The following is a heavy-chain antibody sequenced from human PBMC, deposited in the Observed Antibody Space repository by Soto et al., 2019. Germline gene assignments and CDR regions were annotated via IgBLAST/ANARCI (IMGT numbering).Heavy chain of an antibody. CDR1: GFTFSSYS. V-gene: IGHV3-21*01. J-gene: IGHJ6*02. CDR3: AREGVQHGSGPYYYYGMDV. CDR2: ISSSSSYI. Sequence: EVQLVESGGGLVKPGGSLRLSCAASGFTFSSYSMNWVRQAPGKGLEWVSSISSSSSYIYYADSVKGPFTISRDNAKTSLYLQMNSLRAEDTAVYYCAREGVQHGSGPYYYYGMDVWGQGTTVTVSS. D-gene: IGHD3-10*01.